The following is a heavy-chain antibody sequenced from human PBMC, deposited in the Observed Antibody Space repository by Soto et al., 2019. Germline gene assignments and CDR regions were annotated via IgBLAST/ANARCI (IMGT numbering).Heavy chain of an antibody. CDR3: ARGRVPTTSDDAFDI. V-gene: IGHV1-69*02. CDR2: IIPILGIA. D-gene: IGHD1-1*01. Sequence: SVKVSCKASGGTFSSYTISWVRQAPGQGLEWMGRIIPILGIANYAQKFQGRVTITADKSTSTAYMELSSLRSEDTAVYYCARGRVPTTSDDAFDIWGQGTMVTVSS. CDR1: GGTFSSYT. J-gene: IGHJ3*02.